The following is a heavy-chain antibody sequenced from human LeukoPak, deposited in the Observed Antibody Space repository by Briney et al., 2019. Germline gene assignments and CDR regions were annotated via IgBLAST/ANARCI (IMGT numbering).Heavy chain of an antibody. D-gene: IGHD6-19*01. CDR2: IKQDGSEK. V-gene: IGHV3-7*01. J-gene: IGHJ6*03. Sequence: GGSLRLSCAASGFTFSSYWMSWVRQAPGKGLEWVANIKQDGSEKYYVDPVKGRFTISRDNAKNSLYLQMNSLRAEDTAVYYCAREPHSSGWFRVGYYYYMDVWGKGTTVTVSS. CDR3: AREPHSSGWFRVGYYYYMDV. CDR1: GFTFSSYW.